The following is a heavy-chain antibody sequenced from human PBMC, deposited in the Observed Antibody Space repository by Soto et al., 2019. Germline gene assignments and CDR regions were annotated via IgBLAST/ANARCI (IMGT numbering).Heavy chain of an antibody. J-gene: IGHJ6*02. Sequence: QVQLVQSGAEVKKPGSSVKVSCKASGGTFSSYAISWVRQAPGQGLEWMGGIIPIFGTANYAQKLQGRVTITADESTSTAYMELSSLRSEDTAVYYCACIVVVVAARSSYGMDVWGQGTTVTVSS. CDR2: IIPIFGTA. V-gene: IGHV1-69*01. CDR1: GGTFSSYA. CDR3: ACIVVVVAARSSYGMDV. D-gene: IGHD2-15*01.